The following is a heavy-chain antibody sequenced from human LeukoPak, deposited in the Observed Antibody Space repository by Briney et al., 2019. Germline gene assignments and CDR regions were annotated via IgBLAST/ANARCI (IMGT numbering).Heavy chain of an antibody. J-gene: IGHJ4*02. CDR3: ARVYYYSSGLAQFDY. D-gene: IGHD3-22*01. CDR1: GGSISRGDYY. CDR2: ISYSGST. V-gene: IGHV4-30-4*08. Sequence: SETLSLTCTVSGGSISRGDYYWSWIRQPPGKGLEWIGYISYSGSTYYNPSLKSRVTISVDTSKNQFSLKLSSVTAADTAVYFCARVYYYSSGLAQFDYWGQGTLVTVSS.